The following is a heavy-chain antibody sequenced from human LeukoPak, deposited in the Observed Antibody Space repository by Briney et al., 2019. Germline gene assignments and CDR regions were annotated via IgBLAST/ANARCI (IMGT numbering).Heavy chain of an antibody. V-gene: IGHV3-21*01. Sequence: GGSLRLSCAASGFTFSSNSMNWVRQAPGKGLEWVSSISSSSSYIYYADSVKGRFTISRDNAKNSLYLQMNSLRAEDTAVYYCASLSTVGSSWYTYYFDYWGQGTLVTVSS. D-gene: IGHD6-13*01. CDR2: ISSSSSYI. CDR1: GFTFSSNS. J-gene: IGHJ4*02. CDR3: ASLSTVGSSWYTYYFDY.